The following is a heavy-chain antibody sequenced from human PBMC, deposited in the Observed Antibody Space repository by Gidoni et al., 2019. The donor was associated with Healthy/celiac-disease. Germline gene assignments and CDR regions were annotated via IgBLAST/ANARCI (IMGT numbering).Heavy chain of an antibody. CDR1: GFTFSSNA. Sequence: QVQLVESGGGVVQPGRSLRLSCAASGFTFSSNAMHWVRQAPGKGLEWVAVISYDGSNKYYADSVKGRFTISRDNSKNTLYLQMNSLRAEDTAVYYCARDVSSYGGLHFDYWGQGTLVTVSS. J-gene: IGHJ4*02. V-gene: IGHV3-30*04. D-gene: IGHD5-12*01. CDR2: ISYDGSNK. CDR3: ARDVSSYGGLHFDY.